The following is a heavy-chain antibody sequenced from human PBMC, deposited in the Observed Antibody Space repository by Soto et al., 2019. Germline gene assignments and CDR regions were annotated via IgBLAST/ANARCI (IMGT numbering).Heavy chain of an antibody. CDR2: ISSSGSTI. Sequence: GGSLRLSCAASGFTFSTYEMNWVRQAPGKGLEWVSYISSSGSTIYYADSVKGRFTISRDNAKNSLYLQMNSLRAEDTAVYFCAREAESGTDWFDPWGQGSLVTVSS. J-gene: IGHJ5*02. CDR3: AREAESGTDWFDP. V-gene: IGHV3-48*03. D-gene: IGHD6-13*01. CDR1: GFTFSTYE.